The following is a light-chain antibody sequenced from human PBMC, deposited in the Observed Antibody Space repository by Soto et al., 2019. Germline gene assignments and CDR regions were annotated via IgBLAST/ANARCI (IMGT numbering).Light chain of an antibody. CDR1: SSDVGAYDY. V-gene: IGLV2-8*01. CDR3: SAFAGSNNYPYV. Sequence: QSVLTQPPSASGSPGQSVTISYTGTSSDVGAYDYVSWYQQHPGKAPKLMIYEINKRPSGVPDRFSGAKSGNTASPTVSGLQAEDEADYYCSAFAGSNNYPYVFGTGTKVTVL. CDR2: EIN. J-gene: IGLJ1*01.